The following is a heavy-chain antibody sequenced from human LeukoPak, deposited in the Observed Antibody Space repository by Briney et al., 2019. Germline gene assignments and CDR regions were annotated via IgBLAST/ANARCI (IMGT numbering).Heavy chain of an antibody. V-gene: IGHV1-8*01. D-gene: IGHD3-16*02. Sequence: ASVKVSCKASGYTFTSYDINWVRHATGQGLEWMGWMNPNSGNTGSAQRFQGRITMTRDTSISTAYMELSSLRSEDTAVYCCARGPLVRLPSSFDPWGQGTLVTVSS. CDR3: ARGPLVRLPSSFDP. CDR1: GYTFTSYD. CDR2: MNPNSGNT. J-gene: IGHJ5*02.